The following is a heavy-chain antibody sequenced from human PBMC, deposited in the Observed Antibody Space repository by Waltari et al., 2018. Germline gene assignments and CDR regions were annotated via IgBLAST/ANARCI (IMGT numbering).Heavy chain of an antibody. CDR1: GVTSSSYG. J-gene: IGHJ5*02. CDR2: IWYDGSNK. Sequence: QVQLVESGGGVVQPGRSRSLYCAASGVTSSSYGMHWVRQAPGTGLEWVAVIWYDGSNKYYADSVKGRFTISRDNSKNTLYLQMNSLRAEDTAVYYCARDLGSGGPGWFDPWGQGTLVTVSS. V-gene: IGHV3-33*01. D-gene: IGHD2-15*01. CDR3: ARDLGSGGPGWFDP.